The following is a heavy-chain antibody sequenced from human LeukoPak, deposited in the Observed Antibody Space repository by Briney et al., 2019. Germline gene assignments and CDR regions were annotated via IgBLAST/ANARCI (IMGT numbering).Heavy chain of an antibody. CDR2: ISYDGSNK. Sequence: GGSLRLSCAASGFTFSNYGMHWVRQAPGKGLEWVAVISYDGSNKYYADSVKGRFTISRDNSENTLYLQMNSLRAEDTAVYYCAKDTATRYGDFDYWGQGTLVTVSS. CDR1: GFTFSNYG. J-gene: IGHJ4*02. CDR3: AKDTATRYGDFDY. V-gene: IGHV3-30*18. D-gene: IGHD3-10*01.